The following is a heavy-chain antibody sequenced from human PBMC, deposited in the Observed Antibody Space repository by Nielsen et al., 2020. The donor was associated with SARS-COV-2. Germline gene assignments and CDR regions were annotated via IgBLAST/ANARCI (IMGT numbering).Heavy chain of an antibody. CDR2: ISSSGSYI. V-gene: IGHV3-21*01. D-gene: IGHD2-8*01. CDR3: ATDQYCPNGICSSGGRDY. Sequence: GGSLRLSCAASGLTSSTYSMMWVRQAPGKGLEWVSHISSSGSYIYYADSVKGRFTISRDNAKNSVYLQMNSLRAEDTAVYYCATDQYCPNGICSSGGRDYWGQGTLVAVSS. J-gene: IGHJ4*02. CDR1: GLTSSTYS.